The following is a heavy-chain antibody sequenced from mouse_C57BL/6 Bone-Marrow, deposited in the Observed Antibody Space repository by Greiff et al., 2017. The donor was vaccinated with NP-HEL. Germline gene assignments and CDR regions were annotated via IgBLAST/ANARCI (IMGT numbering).Heavy chain of an antibody. J-gene: IGHJ1*03. D-gene: IGHD1-1*01. CDR1: GFNIKDDY. CDR3: TPFITTVFTGYFDV. Sequence: EVQLQQSGAELVRPGASVKLSCTASGFNIKDDYMHWVKQRPEQGLEWIGWIDPENGDTEYASKFQGKATITADTSSNTAYLQLSNLTSEDTAVYYCTPFITTVFTGYFDVGGTGTTVTVSP. V-gene: IGHV14-4*01. CDR2: IDPENGDT.